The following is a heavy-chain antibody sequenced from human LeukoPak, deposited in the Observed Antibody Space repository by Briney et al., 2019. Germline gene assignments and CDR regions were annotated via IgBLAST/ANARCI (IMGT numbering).Heavy chain of an antibody. J-gene: IGHJ4*02. CDR1: GFTLNRYW. V-gene: IGHV3-7*03. CDR3: ARGIVVVRAAIPY. CDR2: INQDGKDK. D-gene: IGHD2-2*01. Sequence: GGSLRLSCAASGFTLNRYWMSWAPDAPAKGLECGTNINQDGKDKNYTDSVKRRHTISRDNAKNPLYLQMNSLRAEDTAVYYCARGIVVVRAAIPYWGEGTLVTVSS.